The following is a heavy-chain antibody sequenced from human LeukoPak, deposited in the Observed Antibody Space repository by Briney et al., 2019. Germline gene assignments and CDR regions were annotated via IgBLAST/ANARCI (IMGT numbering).Heavy chain of an antibody. CDR1: GGSISTYY. J-gene: IGHJ1*01. CDR2: IYYSGST. D-gene: IGHD2-15*01. V-gene: IGHV4-59*01. Sequence: PSETLSLTCTVSGGSISTYYWSWIRQPPGKGLEWIGYIYYSGSTSYNPPLKSPTTVSVDPFKNQFSLKLSSVTAADTAVYYCARDTGVVVGYFQHWGQGTLVTVSS. CDR3: ARDTGVVVGYFQH.